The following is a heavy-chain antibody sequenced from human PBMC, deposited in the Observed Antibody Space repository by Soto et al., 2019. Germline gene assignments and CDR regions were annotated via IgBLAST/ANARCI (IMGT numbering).Heavy chain of an antibody. CDR1: GFTFSSYA. D-gene: IGHD3-22*01. CDR3: ARARPTDTYDSSGYR. J-gene: IGHJ4*02. CDR2: ISYDGSNK. Sequence: SLRLSCAASGFTFSSYAMHWVRQAPGKGLEWVAVISYDGSNKYYADSVKGRFTISRDNSKNTLYLQMNSLRAEDTAVYYCARARPTDTYDSSGYRWGQGTLVTVSS. V-gene: IGHV3-30-3*01.